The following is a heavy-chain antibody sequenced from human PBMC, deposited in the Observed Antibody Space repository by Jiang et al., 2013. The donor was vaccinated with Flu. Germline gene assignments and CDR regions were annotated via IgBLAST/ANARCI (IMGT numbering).Heavy chain of an antibody. CDR2: IMPGTT. CDR3: ARDPPDGVAAFDV. J-gene: IGHJ3*01. D-gene: IGHD3-3*01. V-gene: IGHV4-4*07. CDR1: GGSISNYY. Sequence: GSGLVKPSETLSLTCTVSGGSISNYYWNWIRQPAGKGLEWIGRIMPGTTNYNPPHNSRVTVSLDTSKNQFSLKLSSVTVADTAVYYCARDPPDGVAAFDVWGQGTMVTVSS.